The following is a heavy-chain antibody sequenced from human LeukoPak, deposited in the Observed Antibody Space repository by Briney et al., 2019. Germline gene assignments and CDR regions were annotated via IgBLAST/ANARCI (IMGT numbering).Heavy chain of an antibody. CDR2: IYYNRSI. J-gene: IGHJ2*01. CDR1: RASISCGTYY. Sequence: PSQTLSLTCTVSRASISCGTYYWSWIRQHPGKGLEWIGYIYYNRSIYYNPSLKSRVTISVDTSKNQFSLKLSSVTAADTAVYYLARDLLDTAMVHYWYFDLWGRGTLVTVSS. CDR3: ARDLLDTAMVHYWYFDL. D-gene: IGHD5-18*01. V-gene: IGHV4-31*03.